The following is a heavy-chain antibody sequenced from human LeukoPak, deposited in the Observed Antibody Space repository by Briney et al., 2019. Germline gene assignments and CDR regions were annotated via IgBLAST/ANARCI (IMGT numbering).Heavy chain of an antibody. Sequence: GGSLRLSCAASGFTFDDYGMSWVRQAPGKGLEWVSGINWNGGSTGYADSVKGRFTISRDNAKNSLYLQMNSLRAEDTALYYCARGNDYRNYVLYYYYMDVWGKGTTVTVSS. V-gene: IGHV3-20*04. CDR3: ARGNDYRNYVLYYYYMDV. J-gene: IGHJ6*03. CDR1: GFTFDDYG. D-gene: IGHD4-11*01. CDR2: INWNGGST.